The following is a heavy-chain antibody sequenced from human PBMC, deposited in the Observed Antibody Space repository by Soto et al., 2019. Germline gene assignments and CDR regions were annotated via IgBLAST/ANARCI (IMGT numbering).Heavy chain of an antibody. D-gene: IGHD2-15*01. CDR1: GGTLSNYG. J-gene: IGHJ6*02. CDR3: ARGDATKIVVSTYYAMDV. CDR2: IIPVFGTA. Sequence: QVQLVQSGADVKKPGSSVRVSCKASGGTLSNYGISWVRQAPGKGLEWMGGIIPVFGTANYAQKFQGRVTITADESKSTVYMDVTSLRSEDTAVYYCARGDATKIVVSTYYAMDVWGQGTTVSVSS. V-gene: IGHV1-69*12.